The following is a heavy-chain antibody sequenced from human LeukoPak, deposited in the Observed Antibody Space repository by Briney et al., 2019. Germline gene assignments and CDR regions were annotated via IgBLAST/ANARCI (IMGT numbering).Heavy chain of an antibody. J-gene: IGHJ5*02. V-gene: IGHV1-69*13. Sequence: SVKVSCKASGGTFSSYAISWVRQAPGQGLEWMGGIIPILGTANYAQKFQGRVTITADESTSTAYMELSSLRSEDTAVYYCASDLERDGYNMPETPWGQGTLVTVSS. CDR1: GGTFSSYA. CDR2: IIPILGTA. D-gene: IGHD5-24*01. CDR3: ASDLERDGYNMPETP.